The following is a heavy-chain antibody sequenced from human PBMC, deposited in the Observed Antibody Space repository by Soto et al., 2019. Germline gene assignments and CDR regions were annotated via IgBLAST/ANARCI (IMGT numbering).Heavy chain of an antibody. CDR2: FDPEDGER. Sequence: ASVKVSCKVSGYTLTELSMHWVRQAPGKGLEWMGGFDPEDGERIYAQKFQGRVTMTEDTSTDTAYMELSSLRSEDTAVYYCATCKAYHDILTGYPRYYKDVCGKGTTVTVFS. V-gene: IGHV1-24*01. CDR1: GYTLTELS. J-gene: IGHJ6*03. D-gene: IGHD3-9*01. CDR3: ATCKAYHDILTGYPRYYKDV.